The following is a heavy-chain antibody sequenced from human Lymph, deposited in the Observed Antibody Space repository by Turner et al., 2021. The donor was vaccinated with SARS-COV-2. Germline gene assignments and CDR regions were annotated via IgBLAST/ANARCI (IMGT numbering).Heavy chain of an antibody. Sequence: QVLLQESGARLVKPLESLSLSCTVSGGSMYSNYWSWIRQPPGKRLEWIGYIYYRGSTNYNPSLKSRVTISVDTSKNQFSLKLTSVTAADTAIYYCARETVNNWVDPWGQGILVTVSS. CDR3: ARETVNNWVDP. CDR1: GGSMYSNY. CDR2: IYYRGST. V-gene: IGHV4-59*01. J-gene: IGHJ5*02. D-gene: IGHD2-21*02.